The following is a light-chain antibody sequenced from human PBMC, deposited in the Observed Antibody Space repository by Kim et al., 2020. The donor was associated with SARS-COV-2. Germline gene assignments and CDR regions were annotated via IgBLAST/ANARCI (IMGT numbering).Light chain of an antibody. Sequence: QSITISCTGTSSDVIGYNYVSWYQQHPGKAPKLIIYDVSSRPLGVSNRCSGSKSANTASLTISGLQPEDEADYYCSSYTSTSTLKVFGGGTQLTVL. V-gene: IGLV2-14*04. CDR2: DVS. CDR1: SSDVIGYNY. J-gene: IGLJ2*01. CDR3: SSYTSTSTLKV.